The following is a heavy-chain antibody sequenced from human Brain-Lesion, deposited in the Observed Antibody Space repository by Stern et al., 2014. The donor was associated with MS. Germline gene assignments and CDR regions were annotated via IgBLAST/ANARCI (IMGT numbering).Heavy chain of an antibody. Sequence: VQLVQSGAEVKKPGASLNVSCKVSGYTLTELSMHWVRQAPRKGLEWMGGFDPEDGETIYAQKFQGRVTMTEDTSTDTAYMELSSLRSEDTAVYYCATLSPGAGGNYYRHFDYWGQGTLVTVSS. CDR3: ATLSPGAGGNYYRHFDY. CDR2: FDPEDGET. V-gene: IGHV1-24*01. D-gene: IGHD1-26*01. CDR1: GYTLTELS. J-gene: IGHJ4*02.